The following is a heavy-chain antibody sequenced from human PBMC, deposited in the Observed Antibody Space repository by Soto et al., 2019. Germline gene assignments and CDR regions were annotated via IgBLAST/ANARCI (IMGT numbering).Heavy chain of an antibody. V-gene: IGHV1-69*13. CDR3: ARDRYYYGSGRLRYYGMDV. CDR1: GGTFSSYA. Sequence: SVKVSCKASGGTFSSYAISWVRQAPGQGLEWMGGIIPIFGTANYAQKFQGRVTITADESTSTAYMELSSLRSEDTAVYYCARDRYYYGSGRLRYYGMDVWGQGTTVTVS. J-gene: IGHJ6*02. CDR2: IIPIFGTA. D-gene: IGHD3-10*01.